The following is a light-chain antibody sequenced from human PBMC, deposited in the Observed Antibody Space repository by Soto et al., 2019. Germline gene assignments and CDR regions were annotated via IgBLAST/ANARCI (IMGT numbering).Light chain of an antibody. CDR3: GTWDVSLRAWV. Sequence: QSVLTQPPSVSAAPGQKVTISCSGSVSNIGNNFVSWYQQLPVIAPKLLIYDNNKRPSGIPDRFSGSKSYTSATLDITALETGDEADYYCGTWDVSLRAWVFGGGTKLTVL. CDR2: DNN. V-gene: IGLV1-51*01. CDR1: VSNIGNNF. J-gene: IGLJ3*02.